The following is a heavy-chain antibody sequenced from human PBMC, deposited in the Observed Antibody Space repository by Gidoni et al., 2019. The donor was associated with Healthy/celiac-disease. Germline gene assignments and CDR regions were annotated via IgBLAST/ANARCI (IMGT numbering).Heavy chain of an antibody. D-gene: IGHD5-18*01. Sequence: QVQLQESGPGLVKPSETLSITCTVAGGSISSYYWSWIRQPPGKGLEWIGYIYYSGSTNYNPSLKSRVTISVDTSKNQFSLKLSSVTAADTAVYYCARASYGYGDPRSSFDYWGQGTLVTVSS. J-gene: IGHJ4*02. CDR3: ARASYGYGDPRSSFDY. CDR2: IYYSGST. V-gene: IGHV4-59*01. CDR1: GGSISSYY.